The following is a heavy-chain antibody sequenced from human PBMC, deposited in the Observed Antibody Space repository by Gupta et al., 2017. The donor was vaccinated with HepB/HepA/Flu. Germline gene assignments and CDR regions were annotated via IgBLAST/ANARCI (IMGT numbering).Heavy chain of an antibody. V-gene: IGHV1-18*01. Sequence: QVQVVQSGAEVKKPGASVKVSCKTSGYTFSSYGISRVRQAPGQGLEWMGWINTYNGNTKYAQKVQGRVTMTTDTSTRIAYMELRSLRSDDTAVYYCARELSYSSGWFLDYWGQGTLVTVSS. D-gene: IGHD6-19*01. CDR3: ARELSYSSGWFLDY. J-gene: IGHJ4*02. CDR1: GYTFSSYG. CDR2: INTYNGNT.